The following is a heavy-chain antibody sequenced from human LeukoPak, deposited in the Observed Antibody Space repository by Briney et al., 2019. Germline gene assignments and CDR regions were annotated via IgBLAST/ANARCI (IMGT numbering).Heavy chain of an antibody. Sequence: SLRLSCAASGFTFSSYAMHWVRQAPGKGLEWVAVISYDGSNKYYADSVKGRFTISRDNSKNTLYLQMNSLRAEDTAVYYCARDRIYDFWSGYYIGYYYYGMDVWGQGTTVTVSS. CDR1: GFTFSSYA. CDR3: ARDRIYDFWSGYYIGYYYYGMDV. D-gene: IGHD3-3*01. V-gene: IGHV3-30-3*01. J-gene: IGHJ6*02. CDR2: ISYDGSNK.